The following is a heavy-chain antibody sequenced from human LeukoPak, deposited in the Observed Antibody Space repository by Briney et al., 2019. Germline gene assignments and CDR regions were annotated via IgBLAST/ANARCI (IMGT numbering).Heavy chain of an antibody. CDR2: ISGSGGST. J-gene: IGHJ4*02. CDR3: AKDTSPDSYYYDSSGYPDY. CDR1: GFTFSSYA. V-gene: IGHV3-23*01. D-gene: IGHD3-22*01. Sequence: GALRLSCAASGFTFSSYAMSWVRQAPGKGLEWVSAISGSGGSTYYADSVKGRFTISRDNSKNTLYLQMNSLRAEDTAVYYCAKDTSPDSYYYDSSGYPDYWGQGTLVTVSS.